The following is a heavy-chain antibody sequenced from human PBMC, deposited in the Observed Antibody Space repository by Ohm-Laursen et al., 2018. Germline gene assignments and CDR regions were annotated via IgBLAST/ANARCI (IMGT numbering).Heavy chain of an antibody. Sequence: SLRLSCAASGFTFSTFALNWVRQAPGKGLEWVAVMSGDYKTTYYADSVKGRLTISRDNSMNTLYLQMNSLRPEDTAIYYCARPRMRVLGCFDSWGQGTLVTVSS. CDR1: GFTFSTFA. D-gene: IGHD1-14*01. CDR2: MSGDYKTT. CDR3: ARPRMRVLGCFDS. J-gene: IGHJ4*02. V-gene: IGHV3-23*01.